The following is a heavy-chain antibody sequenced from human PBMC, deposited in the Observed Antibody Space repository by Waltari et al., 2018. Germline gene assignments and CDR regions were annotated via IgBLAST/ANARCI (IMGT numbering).Heavy chain of an antibody. V-gene: IGHV3-23*01. D-gene: IGHD3-22*01. Sequence: EVQLLESGGGLVQPGGSLRLSCAASGFTFSSYAMSWVRQAPGKGLEWVSAISGGGGSTYYADSVKGRFTISRDNSKNTLYLQMNSLRAEDTAVYYCAKDCVHYDSSGYYYVFDYWGQGTLVTVSS. CDR1: GFTFSSYA. CDR3: AKDCVHYDSSGYYYVFDY. CDR2: ISGGGGST. J-gene: IGHJ4*02.